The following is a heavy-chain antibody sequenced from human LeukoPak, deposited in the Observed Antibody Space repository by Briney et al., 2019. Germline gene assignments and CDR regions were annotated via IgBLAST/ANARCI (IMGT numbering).Heavy chain of an antibody. CDR2: IIPILGIA. Sequence: SVKVSCKASGGTFSSYAINWVRQAPGQALEWMGRIIPILGIANYAQKFQGRVTITADKSTSTAYMELGSLRSEDTAVYYCARGPPYGGNFDYWGQGTMVTVSS. CDR3: ARGPPYGGNFDY. J-gene: IGHJ4*02. V-gene: IGHV1-69*04. D-gene: IGHD4-23*01. CDR1: GGTFSSYA.